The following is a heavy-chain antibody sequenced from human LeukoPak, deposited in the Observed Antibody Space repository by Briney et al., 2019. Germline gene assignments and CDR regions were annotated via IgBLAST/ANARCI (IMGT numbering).Heavy chain of an antibody. J-gene: IGHJ5*02. Sequence: PGGSLRPSCAASGFTFSSYSMNWVRQAPGKGLEWVSSISSSSSYIYYADSVKGRFTISRDNAKNSLYLQMNSLRAEDTAVYYCARGGMAASSTRFDPWGQGTLVTVSS. V-gene: IGHV3-21*01. CDR2: ISSSSSYI. CDR1: GFTFSSYS. CDR3: ARGGMAASSTRFDP. D-gene: IGHD5-24*01.